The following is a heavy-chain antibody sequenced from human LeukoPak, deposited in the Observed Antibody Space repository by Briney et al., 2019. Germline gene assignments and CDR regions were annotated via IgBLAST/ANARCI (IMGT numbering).Heavy chain of an antibody. CDR3: ARVGKVGDAFDI. Sequence: SETLSLTCAVYGGSFSGYYWSWIRQPPGKGLEWIGEINHSGSTNYNPSLKSRVTISVDTSKNQFSLKLSSVTAADTAVYYCARVGKVGDAFDIWGQGTMVTVSS. J-gene: IGHJ3*02. V-gene: IGHV4-34*01. CDR2: INHSGST. CDR1: GGSFSGYY. D-gene: IGHD2-2*01.